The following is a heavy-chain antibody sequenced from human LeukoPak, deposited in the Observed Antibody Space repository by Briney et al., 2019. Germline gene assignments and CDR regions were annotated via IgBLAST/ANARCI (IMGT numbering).Heavy chain of an antibody. CDR1: GFTFSSYS. J-gene: IGHJ4*02. Sequence: GGSLRLSCAASGFTFSSYSMNWVRQAPGKGLEWVAFIRYDGTNKYYADSVKGRFTISRDNSKNTLYLQMNSLRAEDTAVYYCARTYYSNYVHYFDYWGQGTLVTVSS. CDR2: IRYDGTNK. D-gene: IGHD4-11*01. V-gene: IGHV3-30*02. CDR3: ARTYYSNYVHYFDY.